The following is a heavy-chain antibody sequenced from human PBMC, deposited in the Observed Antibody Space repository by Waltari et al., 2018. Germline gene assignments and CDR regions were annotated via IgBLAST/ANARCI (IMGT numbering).Heavy chain of an antibody. CDR2: IYHSGST. CDR1: GYSISSGYY. D-gene: IGHD4-17*01. Sequence: QVQLQESGPGLVKPSETLSLTCAVSGYSISSGYYWGWIRQPPGKGLEWIGSIYHSGSTYYNPSLKSRVTISVDTSKNQFSLKLSSVTAADTAVYYCANEGDDYGDLFDYWGQETLVTVSS. CDR3: ANEGDDYGDLFDY. J-gene: IGHJ4*02. V-gene: IGHV4-38-2*01.